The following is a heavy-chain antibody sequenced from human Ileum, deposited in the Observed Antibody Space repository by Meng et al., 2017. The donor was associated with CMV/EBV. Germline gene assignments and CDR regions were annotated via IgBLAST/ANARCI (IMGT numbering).Heavy chain of an antibody. CDR3: ARSALVVRGWFDP. CDR1: RLYIRQSDW. CDR2: TYPPRPT. J-gene: IGHJ5*02. Sequence: AASRLYIRQSDWWGWHRLPPGKGLAWIGTTYPPRPTTSYPPLKSPVTISVDQSTTQFPLTLISVTAADTSVYSCARSALVVRGWFDPWGQGTLVTVSS. V-gene: IGHV4-4*01. D-gene: IGHD2-8*02.